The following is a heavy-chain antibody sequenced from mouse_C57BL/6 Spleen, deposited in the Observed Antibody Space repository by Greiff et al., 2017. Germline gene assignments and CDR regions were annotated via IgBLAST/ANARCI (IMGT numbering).Heavy chain of an antibody. Sequence: EVQLQESGPGLVKPSQSLSLTCSVTGYSITSGYYWNWIRQFPGNKLEWMGYISYDGSNNYNPSLKNRISITRDTSKNQFFLKLNSVTTEDTATYYCARWVYFDYWGQGTTLTVSS. CDR2: ISYDGSN. V-gene: IGHV3-6*01. CDR1: GYSITSGYY. J-gene: IGHJ2*01. CDR3: ARWVYFDY.